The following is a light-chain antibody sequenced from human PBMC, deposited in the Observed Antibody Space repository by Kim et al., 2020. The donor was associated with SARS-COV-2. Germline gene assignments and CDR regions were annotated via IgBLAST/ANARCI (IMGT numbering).Light chain of an antibody. J-gene: IGLJ2*01. CDR1: NLRNYY. V-gene: IGLV3-19*01. Sequence: SSELTQDPAVFVALGQTARITCQGDNLRNYYATWYQHKPGQAPVLAIYGRNSRPSGIPDRFSGSTSRNTASLTITGAQAEDVADYYCNSRDNSAKVIFGGGTQLTVL. CDR2: GRN. CDR3: NSRDNSAKVI.